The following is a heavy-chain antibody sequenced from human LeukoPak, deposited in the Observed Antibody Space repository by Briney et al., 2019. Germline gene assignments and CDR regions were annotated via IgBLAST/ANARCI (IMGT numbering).Heavy chain of an antibody. CDR3: ARVGDSYGFSYFDY. V-gene: IGHV1-69*13. CDR2: IIPIFGTA. Sequence: ASVKVSCMASGGTFSSYAISWVRQAPGQGLEWMGGIIPIFGTANYAQKFQGRVTITADESTSTAYMELSSLRSEDTAVYYCARVGDSYGFSYFDYWGQGTLVTVSS. J-gene: IGHJ4*02. D-gene: IGHD5-18*01. CDR1: GGTFSSYA.